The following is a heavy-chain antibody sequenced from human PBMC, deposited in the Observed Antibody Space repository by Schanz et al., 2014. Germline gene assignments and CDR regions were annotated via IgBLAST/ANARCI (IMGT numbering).Heavy chain of an antibody. CDR2: ISNTGTFI. V-gene: IGHV3-11*01. Sequence: QVQLVESGGGLVNPGGSLRLSCAASGFTFSDHYMAWIRQAPGKGLEWVSIISNTGTFIYYADSVRGRFVISRDNAKSSLFLQMKGLRAEDTAVYYCAKDDVWASGSYYDYWGQGTLVTVSS. J-gene: IGHJ4*02. D-gene: IGHD3-10*01. CDR1: GFTFSDHY. CDR3: AKDDVWASGSYYDY.